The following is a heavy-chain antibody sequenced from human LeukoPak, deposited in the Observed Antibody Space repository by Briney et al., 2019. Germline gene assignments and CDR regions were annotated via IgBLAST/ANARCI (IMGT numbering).Heavy chain of an antibody. CDR2: ISGSGGST. V-gene: IGHV3-23*01. J-gene: IGHJ4*02. Sequence: GGSLSLSCAASGFTFSSYAMSWVRQAPGKGLEWVSAISGSGGSTYYADSVKGRFTISRDNSKNTLYLQMNSLRAEDTAVYYCAKDARLLWFGELLGGPFDYWGQGTLVTVSS. D-gene: IGHD3-10*01. CDR3: AKDARLLWFGELLGGPFDY. CDR1: GFTFSSYA.